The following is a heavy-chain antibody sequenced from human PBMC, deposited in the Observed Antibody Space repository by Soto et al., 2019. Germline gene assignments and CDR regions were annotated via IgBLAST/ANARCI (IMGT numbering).Heavy chain of an antibody. Sequence: EVQLVESGGGLVQPGGSLRLSCAASGFTVSSYWMHWVRQAPGKGLVWVSRINSDGSSTSDADSVKGRFTISRDNAKNTLYLQMNSLRAEDTAVYYCASPTRYVGLDYWGQGTLVTVSS. J-gene: IGHJ4*02. D-gene: IGHD2-2*01. CDR1: GFTVSSYW. V-gene: IGHV3-74*01. CDR3: ASPTRYVGLDY. CDR2: INSDGSST.